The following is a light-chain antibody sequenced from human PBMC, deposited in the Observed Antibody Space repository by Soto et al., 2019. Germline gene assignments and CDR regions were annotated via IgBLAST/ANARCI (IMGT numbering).Light chain of an antibody. CDR3: CSYAGSSTFVV. J-gene: IGLJ3*02. CDR2: EDT. Sequence: QSALTQPASVSGSLGQSITLSCTGTYSDIGSYNLVSWFRQHPGKAPQLIIYEDTKRPSGVSTRFSGSKSGNTASLTISGLQAEDEAHYHCCSYAGSSTFVVFGGGTKLTVL. V-gene: IGLV2-23*02. CDR1: YSDIGSYNL.